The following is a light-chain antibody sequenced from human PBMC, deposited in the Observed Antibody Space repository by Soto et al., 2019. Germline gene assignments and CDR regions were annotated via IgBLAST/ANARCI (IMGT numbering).Light chain of an antibody. CDR3: SSYTSDTRDYV. V-gene: IGLV2-14*01. Sequence: QSALPQPASVSGSPGQSITISCTGTSSDVGAYTSVSWYQQHPGKAPKLIIYEVSTRPPGVSTRFSASKPASTASLTISGLQAEDEAHYYCSSYTSDTRDYVFGTGPKVTVL. J-gene: IGLJ1*01. CDR1: SSDVGAYTS. CDR2: EVS.